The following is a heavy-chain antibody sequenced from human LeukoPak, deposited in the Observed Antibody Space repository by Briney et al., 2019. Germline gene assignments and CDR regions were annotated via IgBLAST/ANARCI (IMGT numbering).Heavy chain of an antibody. CDR2: ISGSGGST. J-gene: IGHJ4*02. V-gene: IGHV3-23*01. CDR3: AKAIFGVVITPYYFDY. Sequence: GGSLRLSCAASGFTFSSYAISWVRQAPGKGLEWVSAISGSGGSTYYADSVKGRFTISRDNSKNTLYLQMNSLRAEDTAVYYCAKAIFGVVITPYYFDYWGQGTLVTVSS. D-gene: IGHD3-3*01. CDR1: GFTFSSYA.